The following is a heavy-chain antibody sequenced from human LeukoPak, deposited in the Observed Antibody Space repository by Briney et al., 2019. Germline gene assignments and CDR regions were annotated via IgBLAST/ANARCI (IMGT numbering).Heavy chain of an antibody. J-gene: IGHJ4*02. CDR3: LRGNSYTLY. D-gene: IGHD5-18*01. CDR1: GFTFNKHW. V-gene: IGHV3-7*01. Sequence: GGSLRLSCTASGFTFNKHWMTWVRQAPGKGLEWVASVNEDGSEKNYVDSLTGRFTISRDNAKNSLSLHVSSLRAEDTAVYYCLRGNSYTLYWGPGTLVTVSS. CDR2: VNEDGSEK.